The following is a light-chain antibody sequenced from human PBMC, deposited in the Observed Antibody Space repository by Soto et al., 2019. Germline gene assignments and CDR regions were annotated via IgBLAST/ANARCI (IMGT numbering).Light chain of an antibody. V-gene: IGLV7-43*01. Sequence: QTVVTQEPSLTVSPGGTVTLTCASSTGAVTSGYYPGWFQQRPGQAPTSLIHSTSIKHSWTPARFSGSLLXXXXXXXXXAXXPEXEXDXYCLLXYGGAQVF. J-gene: IGLJ3*02. CDR2: STS. CDR1: TGAVTSGYY. CDR3: LLXYGGAQV.